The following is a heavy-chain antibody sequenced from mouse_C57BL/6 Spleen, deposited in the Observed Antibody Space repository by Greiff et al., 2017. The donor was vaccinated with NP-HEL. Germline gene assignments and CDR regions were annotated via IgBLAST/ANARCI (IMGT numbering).Heavy chain of an antibody. CDR2: IYPGDGDT. J-gene: IGHJ4*01. Sequence: VQLQQSGPELVKPGASVKISCKASGYAFSSSWMNWVKQRPGKGLEWIGRIYPGDGDTNYNGKFKGKATLTADKSSSTAYMQLSSLTSEDSAVYFCARWITTVVVKDAMDYWGQGTSVTVSS. CDR3: ARWITTVVVKDAMDY. D-gene: IGHD1-1*01. CDR1: GYAFSSSW. V-gene: IGHV1-82*01.